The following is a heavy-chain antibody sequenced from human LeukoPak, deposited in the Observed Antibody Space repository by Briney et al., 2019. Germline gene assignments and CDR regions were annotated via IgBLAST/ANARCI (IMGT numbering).Heavy chain of an antibody. V-gene: IGHV3-30*18. CDR3: AKASYSSGWYGYYYGMDV. D-gene: IGHD6-13*01. Sequence: GGSLRLSCAASGFTFSSYSMNWVRQAPGKGLEWVAVISYDGSNKYYADSVKGRFTISRDNSKNTLYLQMNSLRAEGTAVYYCAKASYSSGWYGYYYGMDVWGQGTTVTVSS. CDR1: GFTFSSYS. CDR2: ISYDGSNK. J-gene: IGHJ6*02.